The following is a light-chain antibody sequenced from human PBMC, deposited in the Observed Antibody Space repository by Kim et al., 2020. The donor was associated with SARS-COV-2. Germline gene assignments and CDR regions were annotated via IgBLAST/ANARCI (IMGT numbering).Light chain of an antibody. CDR1: SSDVGGYNY. CDR2: DVT. J-gene: IGLJ1*01. CDR3: SSHAGRYNEV. V-gene: IGLV2-8*01. Sequence: QSALTQPPSASGSPGQSVTISCTGTSSDVGGYNYVSWYQQHPGKAPKLMIYDVTKRPSGVPDRFSGSKSGNTASLTVSGLQAEDEADYYCSSHAGRYNEVFGSGTKVTVL.